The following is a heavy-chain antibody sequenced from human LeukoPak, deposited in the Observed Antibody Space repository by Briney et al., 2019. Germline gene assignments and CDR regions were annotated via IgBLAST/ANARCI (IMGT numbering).Heavy chain of an antibody. Sequence: PGGSLRLSCAVSGFTFSSYAMSWVRQAPGKGLEWVSTISGSGGSTYYADSVKGRLAISRDNSKNTLYLQMNSLRAEDTAVYYCASNYGSGSYYGVFDYWAREPWSPSPQ. V-gene: IGHV3-23*01. D-gene: IGHD3-10*01. CDR1: GFTFSSYA. CDR3: ASNYGSGSYYGVFDY. J-gene: IGHJ4*02. CDR2: ISGSGGST.